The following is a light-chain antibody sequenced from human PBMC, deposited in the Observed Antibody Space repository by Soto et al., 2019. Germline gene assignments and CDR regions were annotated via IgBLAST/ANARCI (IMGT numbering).Light chain of an antibody. CDR3: QQYNSFSPLT. V-gene: IGKV1-5*01. J-gene: IGKJ4*01. CDR2: DVS. CDR1: QTINTY. Sequence: DIPMTQSPSTLSASVGDRVTITCRASQTINTYLAWYQQKPGRAPKVLIYDVSSLESGVPSRFSGSGSGTEFTLTISSLQPDDFATYYCQQYNSFSPLTFGGGTKVEI.